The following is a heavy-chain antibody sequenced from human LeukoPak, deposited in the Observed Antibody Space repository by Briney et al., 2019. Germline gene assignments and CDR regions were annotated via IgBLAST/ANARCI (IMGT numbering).Heavy chain of an antibody. V-gene: IGHV4-59*08. Sequence: PSETLSLTCTVSGGSISSYYWSWIRQPPGKGLEWIGYIYYSGSTNYNPSLKSRVTISVDTSKNQFSLKLSSVTAADTAVYYCARGGGSWFYYYWGQGTLVTVSS. J-gene: IGHJ4*02. CDR3: ARGGGSWFYYY. CDR2: IYYSGST. D-gene: IGHD6-13*01. CDR1: GGSISSYY.